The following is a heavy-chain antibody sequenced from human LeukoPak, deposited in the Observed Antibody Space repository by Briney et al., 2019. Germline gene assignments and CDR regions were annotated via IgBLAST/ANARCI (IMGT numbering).Heavy chain of an antibody. D-gene: IGHD3-10*01. Sequence: GGSLRLSCAASGFTFSSYAMTWVRQAPGKGLEWVSAIADSGYSTYYAGSVKGRFSISRDNSKSTLYLQMNSLRAEDTAVYYCAKPYYYGSGSYLRSLDYWGQGTLVTVSS. CDR1: GFTFSSYA. CDR3: AKPYYYGSGSYLRSLDY. J-gene: IGHJ4*02. CDR2: IADSGYST. V-gene: IGHV3-23*01.